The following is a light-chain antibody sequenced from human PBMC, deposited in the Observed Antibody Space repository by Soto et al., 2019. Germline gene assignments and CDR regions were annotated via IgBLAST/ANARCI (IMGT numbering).Light chain of an antibody. V-gene: IGLV2-14*01. Sequence: QSALTQPDSVSGSPGQSITISCTGTSSDVGAYIYVSWYQQHPGKAPKLMLYEVSNRPSGVSNRFSGSTSGNTASLTISGLQAEDEADYYCSSFTSTSTYVFGTGTQLTVL. CDR2: EVS. CDR1: SSDVGAYIY. CDR3: SSFTSTSTYV. J-gene: IGLJ1*01.